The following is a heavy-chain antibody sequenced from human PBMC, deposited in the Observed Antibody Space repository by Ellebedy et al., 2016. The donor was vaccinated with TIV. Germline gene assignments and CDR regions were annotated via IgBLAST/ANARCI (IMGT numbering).Heavy chain of an antibody. Sequence: GESPKISCAASGFSFRSYWMSWVRQAPGKGLEWVANIYQDGSDQYYADSVKGRFTISRDNANKSLFLQMNSLRVDDTAVYYCAGRGSYGDYAVQVNSWFDTWGQGTLVSVSS. CDR3: AGRGSYGDYAVQVNSWFDT. J-gene: IGHJ5*02. V-gene: IGHV3-7*01. CDR2: IYQDGSDQ. CDR1: GFSFRSYW. D-gene: IGHD4-17*01.